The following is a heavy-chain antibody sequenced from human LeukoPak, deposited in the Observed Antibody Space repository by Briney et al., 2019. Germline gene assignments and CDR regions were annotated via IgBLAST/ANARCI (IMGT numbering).Heavy chain of an antibody. CDR2: IYYSGST. CDR1: GGSISSYY. D-gene: IGHD6-13*01. CDR3: ARVVSNSSWYRGDYYGMDV. J-gene: IGHJ6*02. V-gene: IGHV4-59*12. Sequence: PSETLSLTCTVSGGSISSYYWSWIRQPPGKGLEWIGSIYYSGSTYYNPSLKSRVTISVDTSKNQFSLKLSSVTAADTAVYYCARVVSNSSWYRGDYYGMDVWGQGTTVTVSS.